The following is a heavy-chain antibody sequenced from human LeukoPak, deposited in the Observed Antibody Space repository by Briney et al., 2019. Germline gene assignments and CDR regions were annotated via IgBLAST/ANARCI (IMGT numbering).Heavy chain of an antibody. Sequence: GGSLKLPCAASGFTFSASAVHWVRRASGKGLEWVGRIRSKADTYTTSYAASVKGRFTISRDDSKNTAFLQLNSLKTEDTAVYYCTREYSSGWPFDFWGQGTLVTVSS. V-gene: IGHV3-73*01. CDR3: TREYSSGWPFDF. CDR1: GFTFSASA. J-gene: IGHJ4*02. CDR2: IRSKADTYTT. D-gene: IGHD6-19*01.